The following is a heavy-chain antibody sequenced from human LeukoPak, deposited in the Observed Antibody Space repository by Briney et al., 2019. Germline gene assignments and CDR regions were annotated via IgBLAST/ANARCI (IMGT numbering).Heavy chain of an antibody. D-gene: IGHD6-19*01. Sequence: PSETLSLTCTVSGGSISSGSNYWSWIRQPAGKGLEWIGRIYTSGSTNYNPSLKSRVTISVDTSKNQFSLKLSSVTAADTAVYYCARDGGWYSPFDYWGQGTLVTVSS. CDR1: GGSISSGSNY. J-gene: IGHJ4*02. V-gene: IGHV4-61*02. CDR2: IYTSGST. CDR3: ARDGGWYSPFDY.